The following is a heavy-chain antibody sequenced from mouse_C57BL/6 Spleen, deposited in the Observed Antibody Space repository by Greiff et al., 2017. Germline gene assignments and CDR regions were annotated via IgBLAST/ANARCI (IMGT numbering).Heavy chain of an antibody. CDR1: GYAFSSYW. D-gene: IGHD1-1*01. Sequence: QVQLQQSGAELVKPGASVKISCKASGYAFSSYWMNWVKQRPGKGLEWIGQIYPGDGDTNYNGKFKGKATLTADKSSSTAYMQLSSLTSEDSAVYFCARGSDYYGSSYWYCDVWGTGTTVTVSS. CDR2: IYPGDGDT. CDR3: ARGSDYYGSSYWYCDV. V-gene: IGHV1-80*01. J-gene: IGHJ1*03.